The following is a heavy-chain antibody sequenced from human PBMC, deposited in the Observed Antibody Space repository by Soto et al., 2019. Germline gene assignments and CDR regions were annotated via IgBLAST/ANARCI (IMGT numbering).Heavy chain of an antibody. CDR1: GESISTSSSSI. Sequence: SDTLPLTYPAPGESISTSSSSIWGWIRQTPGKGLEWIGSIYYSGTAYYNPSLKSRVTVSVDRSTNQFSLRLSSVTAADTAVYYCARDPRGREAGFIYYYGMEVWGQGTTVTVS. V-gene: IGHV4-39*02. J-gene: IGHJ6*02. CDR3: ARDPRGREAGFIYYYGMEV. CDR2: IYYSGTA. D-gene: IGHD6-13*01.